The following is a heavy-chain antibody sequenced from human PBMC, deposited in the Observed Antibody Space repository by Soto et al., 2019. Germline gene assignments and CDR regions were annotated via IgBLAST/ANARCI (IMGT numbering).Heavy chain of an antibody. CDR3: ARVSSPWYSSSQGNDY. Sequence: ASVKVSCKASGYTFTSYDINWVRQATGQGLEWMGWMNPNSGNTGYAQKFQGRVTMTRNTSISTAYMELSSLRSEDTAVYYCARVSSPWYSSSQGNDYWGQGTLVTVSS. CDR2: MNPNSGNT. CDR1: GYTFTSYD. D-gene: IGHD6-13*01. J-gene: IGHJ4*02. V-gene: IGHV1-8*01.